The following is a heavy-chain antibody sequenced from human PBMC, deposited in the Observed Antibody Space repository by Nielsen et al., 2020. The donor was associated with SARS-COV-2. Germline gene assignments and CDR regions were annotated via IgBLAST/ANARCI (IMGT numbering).Heavy chain of an antibody. CDR1: GGSISSYY. V-gene: IGHV4-59*12. Sequence: SETLSLTCTVSGGSISSYYWSWIRQLPGKGLEWIGYIYYSGSTNYNPSLKSRVTISVDTSKNQFSLKLSSVTAADTAVYYCAREPFLYGMDVWGQGTTVTVSS. J-gene: IGHJ6*02. D-gene: IGHD2-21*01. CDR2: IYYSGST. CDR3: AREPFLYGMDV.